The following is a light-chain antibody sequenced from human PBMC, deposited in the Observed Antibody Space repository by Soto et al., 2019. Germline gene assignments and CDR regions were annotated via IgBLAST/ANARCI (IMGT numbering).Light chain of an antibody. Sequence: QLVLTQSSSASASLGSSVKLTCTLTSGHNSYIIAWHQQQPGKAPRYLMKLEGSGSYNKGSGVPDRFSGSSSGADRYLTISNLQFEDEADYYCETWDNNIHDFGGGTKVTVL. CDR3: ETWDNNIHD. CDR1: SGHNSYI. CDR2: LEGSGSY. J-gene: IGLJ2*01. V-gene: IGLV4-60*02.